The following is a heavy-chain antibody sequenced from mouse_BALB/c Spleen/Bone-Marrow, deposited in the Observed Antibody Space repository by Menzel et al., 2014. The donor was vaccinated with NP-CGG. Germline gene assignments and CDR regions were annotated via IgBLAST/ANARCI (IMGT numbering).Heavy chain of an antibody. J-gene: IGHJ1*01. V-gene: IGHV1-39*01. CDR3: TRDDSPYWYFDV. CDR2: IDPYYGGT. D-gene: IGHD2-4*01. CDR1: GYSFTAYN. Sequence: VQLKHSGPELEKPGASVKISCKASGYSFTAYNVNWVKQSNGKSLEWIGSIDPYYGGTSYNQKFKGKATLTVDKSSSTAYMQLKNLTSEDSAVYYCTRDDSPYWYFDVWGAGTTVTVSS.